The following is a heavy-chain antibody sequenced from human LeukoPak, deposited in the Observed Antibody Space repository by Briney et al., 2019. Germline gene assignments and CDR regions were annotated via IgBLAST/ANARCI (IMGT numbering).Heavy chain of an antibody. D-gene: IGHD2-2*01. CDR3: AREGKAPARVYFDY. CDR2: IYYSGST. V-gene: IGHV4-30-4*08. Sequence: SQTLSLTCTVSGGSISSGDYYWSWIRQPPGKGLEWIGYIYYSGSTYYNPSLKSRVTISVDTSKNQFSLKLSSVTAADTAVYYCAREGKAPARVYFDYWGQGTLVTVSS. J-gene: IGHJ4*02. CDR1: GGSISSGDYY.